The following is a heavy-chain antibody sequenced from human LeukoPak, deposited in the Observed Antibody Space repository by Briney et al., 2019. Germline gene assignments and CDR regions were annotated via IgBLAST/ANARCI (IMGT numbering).Heavy chain of an antibody. J-gene: IGHJ4*02. D-gene: IGHD5-24*01. CDR2: IHHSGST. Sequence: SETLSLTCAVYGGSFSGYYWTWIRQPPGKGLEWIGEIHHSGSTNYNPSLKSRITISVDTSKNQFSLKLISVTAADTAVYYCARSRDGCLGYWGQGTLVTVSS. V-gene: IGHV4-34*01. CDR3: ARSRDGCLGY. CDR1: GGSFSGYY.